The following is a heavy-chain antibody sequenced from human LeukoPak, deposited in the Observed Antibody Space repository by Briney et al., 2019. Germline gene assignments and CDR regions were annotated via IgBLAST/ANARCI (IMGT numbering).Heavy chain of an antibody. J-gene: IGHJ4*02. CDR3: ARDEGGQLNYFDY. Sequence: LETLSLTCTVSGGSMRSYYWNWIRQPPGKGLEWIGYIYYRGTTNYNPSLKSRVTISVDTSKNQFSLKLSSVTTADTAVYYCARDEGGQLNYFDYWGQGTLVTVSS. CDR2: IYYRGTT. D-gene: IGHD2-2*01. V-gene: IGHV4-59*01. CDR1: GGSMRSYY.